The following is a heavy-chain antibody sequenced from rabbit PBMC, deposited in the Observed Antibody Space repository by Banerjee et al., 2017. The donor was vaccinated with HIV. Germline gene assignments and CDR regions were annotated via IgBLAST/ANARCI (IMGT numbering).Heavy chain of an antibody. CDR1: GFSFSSSYY. J-gene: IGHJ4*01. Sequence: QSLEESGGDLVKPGASLTLTCTASGFSFSSSYYMCWVRQAPGKGLEWIACTHAGSSGSTYYASWAKGRFTISKTSSTTVTLQMTSLTAADTATYFCARDAGYGGNHFNLWGQGTLVTVS. CDR3: ARDAGYGGNHFNL. V-gene: IGHV1S40*01. CDR2: THAGSSGST. D-gene: IGHD4-2*01.